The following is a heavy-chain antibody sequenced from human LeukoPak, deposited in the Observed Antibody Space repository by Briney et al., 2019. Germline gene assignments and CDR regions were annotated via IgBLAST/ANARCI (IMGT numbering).Heavy chain of an antibody. V-gene: IGHV1-69*05. Sequence: SVTVSCKASVATFSSYAISWVRKAPGQVLEWMGRIIPIFGTANDAQKFQGRGTITTDESTSTAYMELSSLRSEDTAVYYCARCVRTSLCYYYYMDVWGKGTTVTVSS. CDR2: IIPIFGTA. CDR1: VATFSSYA. J-gene: IGHJ6*03. CDR3: ARCVRTSLCYYYYMDV. D-gene: IGHD1-7*01.